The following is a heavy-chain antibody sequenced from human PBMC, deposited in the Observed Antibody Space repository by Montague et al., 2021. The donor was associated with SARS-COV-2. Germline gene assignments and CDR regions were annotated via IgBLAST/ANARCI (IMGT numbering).Heavy chain of an antibody. V-gene: IGHV4-39*01. J-gene: IGHJ4*02. CDR2: IAYTGRT. CDR1: GGSISSTDHD. Sequence: SETLSLTCTVSGGSISSTDHDWGWIRQSPGKGLEWIGSIAYTGRTYYNPSLRSRVTFSMDTSKNHFSLSLSSVTVADTAVYFCARQLPSYCATNKCYPYYFDGWGQGALVTVSS. CDR3: ARQLPSYCATNKCYPYYFDG. D-gene: IGHD2-8*01.